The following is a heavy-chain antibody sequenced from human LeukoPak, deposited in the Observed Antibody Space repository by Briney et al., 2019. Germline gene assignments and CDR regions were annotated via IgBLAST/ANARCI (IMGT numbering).Heavy chain of an antibody. Sequence: PSETLSLTCIVSGGSMSSSNYYWGWIRQPPGKGLEWIGSISHSGSTYYNPSLKSRLTISIDTSKNQFSLKLNSVTAADTAVYYCGRARIAVSGPFDYWGQGTLVTVSS. CDR1: GGSMSSSNYY. CDR3: GRARIAVSGPFDY. V-gene: IGHV4-39*07. CDR2: ISHSGST. J-gene: IGHJ4*02. D-gene: IGHD6-19*01.